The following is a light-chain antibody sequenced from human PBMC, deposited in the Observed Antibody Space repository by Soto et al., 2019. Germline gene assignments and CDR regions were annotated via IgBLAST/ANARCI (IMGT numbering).Light chain of an antibody. CDR1: QSIDNW. CDR3: QHFFSYWT. Sequence: DIQMTQSPSTLSASVGDRVTITCRASQSIDNWLAWYQQKPGKAPKLLIYAASTLETGVPSRFSGSGSGTEFTLTFKILQPDDFATYYGQHFFSYWTLGQGTKVDIK. J-gene: IGKJ1*01. V-gene: IGKV1-5*01. CDR2: AAS.